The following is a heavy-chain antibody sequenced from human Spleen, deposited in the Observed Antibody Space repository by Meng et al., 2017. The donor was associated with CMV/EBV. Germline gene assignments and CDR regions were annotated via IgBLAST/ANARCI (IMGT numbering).Heavy chain of an antibody. CDR3: VRETITLGREGSYFDY. CDR1: GFTVSSNY. D-gene: IGHD3-10*01. J-gene: IGHJ4*02. V-gene: IGHV3-53*01. Sequence: SGFTVSSNYMSWVSQAPGKGLEWVSIIYKSGSTYYAGSVKGRFTTSRDNSKNTLYLQMNSLRAEDTAVYYCVRETITLGREGSYFDYWGQGTLVTVSS. CDR2: IYKSGST.